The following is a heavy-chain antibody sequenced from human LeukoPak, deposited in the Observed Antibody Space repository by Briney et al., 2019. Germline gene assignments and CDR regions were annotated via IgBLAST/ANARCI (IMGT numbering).Heavy chain of an antibody. CDR3: AKSGSSALGNLEY. CDR1: GFTFSSYA. CDR2: ISYDGSNK. Sequence: PGGSLRLSCAASGFTFSSYAMHWVRQAPGKGLEWVAVISYDGSNKYYADSVKGRFTISRDTSRNTVFLQMNSLRAEDTALYYCAKSGSSALGNLEYWGQGILVTVSS. V-gene: IGHV3-30-3*02. D-gene: IGHD1-26*01. J-gene: IGHJ4*02.